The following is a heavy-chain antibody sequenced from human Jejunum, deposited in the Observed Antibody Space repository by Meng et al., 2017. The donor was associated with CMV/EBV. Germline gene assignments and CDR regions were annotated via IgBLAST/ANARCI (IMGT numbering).Heavy chain of an antibody. J-gene: IGHJ6*02. D-gene: IGHD3-3*01. CDR3: ARDNEFDFWGRWDYSGMDV. CDR2: INRFGSAL. CDR1: YY. Sequence: YYINWIRQTPGKGLEWSSYINRFGSALDYADSVKGRFTMSRDNAKNVVFLQMNGLRAEDTGVYYCARDNEFDFWGRWDYSGMDVWGQGTTVTVSS. V-gene: IGHV3-11*01.